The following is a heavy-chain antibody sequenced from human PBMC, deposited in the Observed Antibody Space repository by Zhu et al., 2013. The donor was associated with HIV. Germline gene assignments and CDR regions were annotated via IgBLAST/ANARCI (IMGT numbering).Heavy chain of an antibody. CDR1: GGTLSDYS. V-gene: IGHV1-69*05. Sequence: QVQLVQSGAEVKKPGSSLKVSCRASGGTLSDYSFTWVRQAPGQGLEWMGGIIPISATPNYAQKFQGRVTITLDESTSTAYMELSSLRSEDTAQYFCARGGTSTSYRNYAFDIWGQGTMVTVSS. J-gene: IGHJ3*02. D-gene: IGHD6-6*01. CDR3: ARGGTSTSYRNYAFDI. CDR2: IIPISATP.